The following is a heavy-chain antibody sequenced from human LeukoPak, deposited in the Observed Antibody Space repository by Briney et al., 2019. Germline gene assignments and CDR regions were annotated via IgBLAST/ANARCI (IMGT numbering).Heavy chain of an antibody. D-gene: IGHD2-15*01. CDR1: GFTFSSYV. CDR3: AKAGYCSGGSCYSTDY. Sequence: GGSLRLSCAASGFTFSSYVMAWVRQAPGKGLEWVSAISGSGGSTYYADSVKGRFTISRDNSKNTLYLQMNSLRAEDTAVYYCAKAGYCSGGSCYSTDYWGQGTLVTVSS. J-gene: IGHJ4*02. V-gene: IGHV3-23*01. CDR2: ISGSGGST.